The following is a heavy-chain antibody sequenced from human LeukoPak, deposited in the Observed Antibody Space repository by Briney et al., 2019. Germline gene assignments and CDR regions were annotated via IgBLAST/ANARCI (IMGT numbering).Heavy chain of an antibody. D-gene: IGHD6-13*01. CDR2: IISSVRTV. CDR3: AKNFSYSSNLFDY. CDR1: VVTFSSFE. Sequence: GGALRLSFAASVVTFSSFEMNCVRQSPGKGVECVSYIISSVRTVNYGDSVKGRVTISRDNSKNTLYMQMNSLRSEDTAVYYCAKNFSYSSNLFDYWGQGALVTVSS. J-gene: IGHJ4*02. V-gene: IGHV3-48*03.